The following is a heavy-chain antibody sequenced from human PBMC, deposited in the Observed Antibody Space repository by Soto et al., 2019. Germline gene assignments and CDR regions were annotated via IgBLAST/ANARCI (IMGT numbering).Heavy chain of an antibody. Sequence: SVKVSCKASGCTFSSYAISWVRQAPGQGLEWMGGIIPIFGTANYAQKFQGRVTITADESTSTAYMELSSLRSEDTAVYYCALLLGYSSGWSDYWGQRTLVTVSS. CDR3: ALLLGYSSGWSDY. J-gene: IGHJ4*02. D-gene: IGHD6-19*01. CDR2: IIPIFGTA. V-gene: IGHV1-69*13. CDR1: GCTFSSYA.